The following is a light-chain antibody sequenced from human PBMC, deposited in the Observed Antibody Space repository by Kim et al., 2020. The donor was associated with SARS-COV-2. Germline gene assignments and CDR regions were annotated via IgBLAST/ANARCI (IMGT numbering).Light chain of an antibody. CDR1: NIGGHS. J-gene: IGLJ1*01. CDR3: QVWDTDTDDYA. V-gene: IGLV3-21*01. Sequence: SYELTQPPSVSVAPGQTARITCGGNNIGGHSVHWYQQKPGQAPVLVIYYDSDRPSGIPERFSGSKAATTATLTISRVEAGDEADYYCQVWDTDTDDYAFGTGTKVTVL. CDR2: YDS.